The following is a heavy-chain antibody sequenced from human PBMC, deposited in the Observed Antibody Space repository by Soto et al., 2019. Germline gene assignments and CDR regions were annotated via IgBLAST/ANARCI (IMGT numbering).Heavy chain of an antibody. CDR1: GGSVCKGYYY. J-gene: IGHJ5*01. D-gene: IGHD3-10*01. CDR3: ERGLAPAT. Sequence: PSVSLRLPCILAGGSVCKGYYYGIWIRQQPGKGLEWIGYFYSVGSSDYNTSLKSRVTISLETSKNQFSLHLPSVTAGDTAVYYCERGLAPATWGNVTLVT. CDR2: FYSVGSS. V-gene: IGHV4-61*01.